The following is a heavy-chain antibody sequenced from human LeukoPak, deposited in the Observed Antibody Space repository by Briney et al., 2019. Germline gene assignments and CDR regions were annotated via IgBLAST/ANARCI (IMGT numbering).Heavy chain of an antibody. Sequence: GASVKVSCKASGYTFTSYGISWVRQAPGQGLEWMGWISAYNGNTNYAQKLQGRVTMTTDTSTSTAYMELRSLRSDDTAVYYCARAPMVRGVIIKNNWFDPWGRGTLVTVSS. V-gene: IGHV1-18*01. D-gene: IGHD3-10*01. J-gene: IGHJ5*02. CDR1: GYTFTSYG. CDR2: ISAYNGNT. CDR3: ARAPMVRGVIIKNNWFDP.